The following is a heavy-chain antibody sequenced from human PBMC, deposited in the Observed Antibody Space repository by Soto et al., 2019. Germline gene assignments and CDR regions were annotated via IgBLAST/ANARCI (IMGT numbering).Heavy chain of an antibody. D-gene: IGHD2-2*01. CDR1: GGSFSGYY. V-gene: IGHV4-34*01. Sequence: SETLSLTCAVYGGSFSGYYWSWIRQPPGKGLEWIGEINHSGSTNYNPSLKSRVTISVDTSKNQFSLKLSSVTAADTAVYYCARGFAAIKSIYYYYYMDVWGKGTTVTVSS. J-gene: IGHJ6*03. CDR3: ARGFAAIKSIYYYYYMDV. CDR2: INHSGST.